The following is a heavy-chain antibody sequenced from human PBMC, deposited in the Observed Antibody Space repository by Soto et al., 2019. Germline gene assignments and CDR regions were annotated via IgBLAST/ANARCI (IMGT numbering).Heavy chain of an antibody. V-gene: IGHV1-18*01. CDR1: GYTFTSYG. Sequence: ASVKVSCKASGYTFTSYGIIWVRQAPGQGLEWMGWISAYNGNTNYAQKLQGRVTMTTDTSTSTAYMELRSLRSDDTAVYYCARDLQVDSGYDFWSGYYSYAFDIWGQGTMVTVSS. J-gene: IGHJ3*02. D-gene: IGHD3-3*01. CDR3: ARDLQVDSGYDFWSGYYSYAFDI. CDR2: ISAYNGNT.